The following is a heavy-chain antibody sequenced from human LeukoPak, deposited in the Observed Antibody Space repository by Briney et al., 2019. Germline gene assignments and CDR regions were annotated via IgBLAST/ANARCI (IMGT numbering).Heavy chain of an antibody. Sequence: HAASVKVSCKASGGTFSSYAMHWVRQAPGQRLEWMGWINAGNGNTKYSQKFQGRVTITRDTSASTAYMELSSLRSEDTAVYYCVRDSSSWYHPHSPRSHDWFDPWGQGTLVTVSS. CDR1: GGTFSSYA. CDR2: INAGNGNT. V-gene: IGHV1-3*01. D-gene: IGHD6-13*01. CDR3: VRDSSSWYHPHSPRSHDWFDP. J-gene: IGHJ5*02.